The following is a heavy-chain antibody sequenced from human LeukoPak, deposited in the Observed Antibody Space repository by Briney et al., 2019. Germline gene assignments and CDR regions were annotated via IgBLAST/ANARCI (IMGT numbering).Heavy chain of an antibody. J-gene: IGHJ4*02. CDR3: ARSPPPMFSDYVDYFDY. Sequence: SQTLSLTCAVSGGSISSGGYSWSWIRQPPGKGLEWIGYIYHSGSTYYNPSLKSRVTISVDRSKNQFSLKLSSVTAADTAVYYCARSPPPMFSDYVDYFDYWGQGTPVTVSS. D-gene: IGHD5-12*01. CDR1: GGSISSGGYS. CDR2: IYHSGST. V-gene: IGHV4-30-2*01.